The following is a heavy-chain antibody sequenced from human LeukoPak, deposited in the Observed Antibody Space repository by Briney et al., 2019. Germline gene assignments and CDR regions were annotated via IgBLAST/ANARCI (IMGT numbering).Heavy chain of an antibody. D-gene: IGHD3-10*01. CDR1: GGSIGSYY. CDR2: IHDTGST. V-gene: IGHV4-59*12. CDR3: ARKESGSITMVRGGYYFDY. Sequence: SETLSLTCTVSGGSIGSYYWSWIRQPPGKGLEWIGYIHDTGSTKYNPSLKSRVTISVDTSKNQFSLKLSSVTAADTAVYYCARKESGSITMVRGGYYFDYWGQGTLVTVSS. J-gene: IGHJ4*02.